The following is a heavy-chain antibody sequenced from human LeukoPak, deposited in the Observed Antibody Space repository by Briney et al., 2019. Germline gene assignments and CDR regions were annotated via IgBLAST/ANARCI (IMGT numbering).Heavy chain of an antibody. CDR2: MNPNSGNT. CDR1: GYTFTSYD. Sequence: GASVKVSCKASGYTFTSYDINWVRQATGQGLEWMGWMNPNSGNTGYAQKFQGRVTMTRNTSISTAYMELSSLRSEDTAVYYCARVPMVRGVIIPNFDYWGQGTLVTVSS. V-gene: IGHV1-8*01. CDR3: ARVPMVRGVIIPNFDY. D-gene: IGHD3-10*01. J-gene: IGHJ4*02.